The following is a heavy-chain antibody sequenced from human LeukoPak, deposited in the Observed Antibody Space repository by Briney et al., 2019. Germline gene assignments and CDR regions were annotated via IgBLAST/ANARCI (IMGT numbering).Heavy chain of an antibody. CDR3: ARGTRTVTTDWFDP. V-gene: IGHV1-69*13. Sequence: SVKVSCKASGGTFSSYAISWVRQAPGQGLEWMGGIIPIFGTANYARKFQGRVTITADESTSTAYMELSSLRSEDTAVYYCARGTRTVTTDWFDPWGQGTLVTVSS. CDR1: GGTFSSYA. J-gene: IGHJ5*02. D-gene: IGHD4-17*01. CDR2: IIPIFGTA.